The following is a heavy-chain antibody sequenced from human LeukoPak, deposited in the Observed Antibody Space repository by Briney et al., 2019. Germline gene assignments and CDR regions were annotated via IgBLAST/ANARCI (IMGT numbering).Heavy chain of an antibody. Sequence: GGSLRLSCAASGFTFSSYAMSWVRQAPGKGLEWVSAISGSGGRTYYADSVKGRFTISRDNFENTLYLQMNSLRAEDTAVYYCAKDSFNYYGSGVFFDYWGQGTLVTVSS. CDR2: ISGSGGRT. D-gene: IGHD3-10*01. V-gene: IGHV3-23*01. CDR3: AKDSFNYYGSGVFFDY. J-gene: IGHJ4*02. CDR1: GFTFSSYA.